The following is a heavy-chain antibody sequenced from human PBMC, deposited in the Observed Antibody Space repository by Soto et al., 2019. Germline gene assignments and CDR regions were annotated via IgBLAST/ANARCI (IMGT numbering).Heavy chain of an antibody. V-gene: IGHV1-18*01. CDR2: ISAYNGNT. D-gene: IGHD3-16*01. CDR1: GYTFTSYG. CDR3: AKDLDSSLVPQTYDYIWGSYSEAYYYYMDV. J-gene: IGHJ6*03. Sequence: ASVKVSCKASGYTFTSYGISWVRQAPGQGLEWMGWISAYNGNTNYAQKLQGRVTMTPDTSTSTAYMELRSLRSDDTAVYYCAKDLDSSLVPQTYDYIWGSYSEAYYYYMDVWGKGTTVTVSS.